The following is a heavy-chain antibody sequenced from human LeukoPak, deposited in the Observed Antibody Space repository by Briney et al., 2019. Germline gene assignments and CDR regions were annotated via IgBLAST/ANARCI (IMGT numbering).Heavy chain of an antibody. J-gene: IGHJ4*02. CDR3: AKDRAWTASFDS. D-gene: IGHD3/OR15-3a*01. V-gene: IGHV3-30*18. CDR2: MSYDGSNK. CDR1: GFPFNSYG. Sequence: GGSQTLSCTASGFPFNSYGMHWVRQARGKGLEWLAVMSYDGSNKYYAVCVKGRFTISRDNSKNTLYLQMNSLRAEDTAVYYCAKDRAWTASFDSWGQGTLVTVSS.